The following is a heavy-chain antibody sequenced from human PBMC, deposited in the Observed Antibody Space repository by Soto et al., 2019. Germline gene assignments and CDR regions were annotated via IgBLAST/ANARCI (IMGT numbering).Heavy chain of an antibody. CDR1: GYTFTSYA. J-gene: IGHJ4*02. D-gene: IGHD6-13*01. V-gene: IGHV1-3*01. CDR3: ARDSLAAAGTPDY. Sequence: GASVKVSCKASGYTFTSYAMHWVRQAPGQRLEWMGWINAGNGNTKYSQKYQGRVTITRDTSASTAYMELSSLRSEDTAVYYCARDSLAAAGTPDYWGQGTLVTVSS. CDR2: INAGNGNT.